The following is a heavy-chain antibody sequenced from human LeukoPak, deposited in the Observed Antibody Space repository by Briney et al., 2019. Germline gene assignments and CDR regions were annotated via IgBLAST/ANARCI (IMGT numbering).Heavy chain of an antibody. CDR2: ISYDESNK. CDR1: GFTFSNSA. D-gene: IGHD5-12*01. Sequence: PGGSLRLSCAASGFTFSNSAMHWVRQAPVKGLEWVAVISYDESNKYYADSVKGRFTISRDNSKNTLYLQMNSLRGEDTAVYYCAKDRGSGYGAEDFDYWGQGTLVTVSS. CDR3: AKDRGSGYGAEDFDY. V-gene: IGHV3-30*18. J-gene: IGHJ4*02.